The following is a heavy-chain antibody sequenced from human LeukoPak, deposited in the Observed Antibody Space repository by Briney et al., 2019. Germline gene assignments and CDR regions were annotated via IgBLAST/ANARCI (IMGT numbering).Heavy chain of an antibody. D-gene: IGHD2/OR15-2a*01. J-gene: IGHJ4*02. Sequence: PSETLSLTCTISGDSTNTYSWSWIRQPPGKGLEWIGYIYYSGSTNYNPSLKSRVTISVDTSKNQFSLKLSSVTAADTAVYYCARENRAFDYWGQGTLVTVSS. CDR3: ARENRAFDY. CDR2: IYYSGST. CDR1: GDSTNTYS. V-gene: IGHV4-59*01.